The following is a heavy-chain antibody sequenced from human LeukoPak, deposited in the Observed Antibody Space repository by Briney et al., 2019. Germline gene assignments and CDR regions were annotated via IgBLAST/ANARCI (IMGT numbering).Heavy chain of an antibody. Sequence: GGSLRLSCAASGFTFSTYSMNWVRQAPGKGLEWLSYISSGSSTIYYADSVKGRFTISRDNAKNSLYLQMNSLRDEDTAVYFCAKSSGWFHDYWGQGTLVTVSS. CDR1: GFTFSTYS. CDR3: AKSSGWFHDY. V-gene: IGHV3-48*02. J-gene: IGHJ4*02. CDR2: ISSGSSTI. D-gene: IGHD6-19*01.